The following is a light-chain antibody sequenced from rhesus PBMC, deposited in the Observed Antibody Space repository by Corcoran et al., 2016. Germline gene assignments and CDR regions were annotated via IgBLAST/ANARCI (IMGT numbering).Light chain of an antibody. V-gene: IGKV1-22*01. CDR1: QSISSW. CDR2: KAA. J-gene: IGKJ3*01. CDR3: LQYSSGPFT. Sequence: DIQMTQSPSSLSASVGDTVTITFRASQSISSWLDWYQQKPGKAPKLLIYKAASLQSGVPSRFSGSGSGTDCTLTISSLQPEDFATYYCLQYSSGPFTFGPGTKLDIK.